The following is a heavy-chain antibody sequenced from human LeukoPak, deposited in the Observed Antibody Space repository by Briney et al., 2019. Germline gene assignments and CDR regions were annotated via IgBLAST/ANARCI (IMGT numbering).Heavy chain of an antibody. Sequence: AGGSLRLSCAASGFTFDDYGMSWVRQAPGKGLEWVSGINWNGGSTGYADSVKGRFTISRDNAKNSLYLQMNSLRAEDTALYYCARDDIVDTYGAFDIWGQGTMVTVSS. CDR3: ARDDIVDTYGAFDI. D-gene: IGHD5-12*01. CDR1: GFTFDDYG. J-gene: IGHJ3*02. V-gene: IGHV3-20*04. CDR2: INWNGGST.